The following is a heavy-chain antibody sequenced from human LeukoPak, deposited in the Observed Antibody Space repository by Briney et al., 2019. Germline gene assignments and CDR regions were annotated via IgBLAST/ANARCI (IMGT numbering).Heavy chain of an antibody. CDR3: ARDENSYYMDV. CDR2: ISYGGST. Sequence: PSETLSLTCAVSGVSISSGDYYWTWIRQPPGKGLEWIGYISYGGSTYYNPSLKSGITISLDTSKNQFSLKVTSVTAADTAVYYCARDENSYYMDVWGTGTTVTVSS. J-gene: IGHJ6*03. CDR1: GVSISSGDYY. V-gene: IGHV4-30-4*08.